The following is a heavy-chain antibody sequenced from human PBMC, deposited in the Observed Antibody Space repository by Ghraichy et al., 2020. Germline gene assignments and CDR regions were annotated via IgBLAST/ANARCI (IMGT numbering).Heavy chain of an antibody. D-gene: IGHD3-10*02. J-gene: IGHJ5*02. CDR2: IRYDGSNK. Sequence: GGSLRLSCAASGFTFSSYGMHWVRQAPGKGLEWVAFIRYDGSNKYYADSVKGRFTISRDNSKNTLYLQMNSLRAEDTAVYYCAHLVRGVVGFDPWGQGTLVTVSS. V-gene: IGHV3-30*02. CDR3: AHLVRGVVGFDP. CDR1: GFTFSSYG.